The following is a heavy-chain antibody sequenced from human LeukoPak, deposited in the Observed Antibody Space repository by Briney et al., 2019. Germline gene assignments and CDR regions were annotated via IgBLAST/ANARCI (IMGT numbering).Heavy chain of an antibody. CDR2: IYYSGST. D-gene: IGHD6-13*01. CDR1: GGSLSSSNYY. J-gene: IGHJ4*02. V-gene: IGHV4-39*07. Sequence: SETLSLTCTVSGGSLSSSNYYWGWIRQPPGKGLEWIGSIYYSGSTYYNPSLKSRVTISVDTSKNQFSLKLSSVTAADTAVYYCARFSSIAAAFDYWGLGTLVTVSS. CDR3: ARFSSIAAAFDY.